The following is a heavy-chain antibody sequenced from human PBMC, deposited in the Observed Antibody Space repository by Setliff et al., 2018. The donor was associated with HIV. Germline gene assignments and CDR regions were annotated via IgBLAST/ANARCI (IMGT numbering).Heavy chain of an antibody. D-gene: IGHD2-15*01. CDR3: ARSQETSVAATEI. J-gene: IGHJ3*02. V-gene: IGHV4-61*09. CDR2: IDTGGNS. CDR1: GGSVNSGNYY. Sequence: SETLSLTCTVSGGSVNSGNYYWSWIRQPAGKGLEWIGHIDTGGNSNYNPSLKSRVTISIHTSKKQFSLNLTSVTASDTAVYFCARSQETSVAATEIWGQGTMVTVSS.